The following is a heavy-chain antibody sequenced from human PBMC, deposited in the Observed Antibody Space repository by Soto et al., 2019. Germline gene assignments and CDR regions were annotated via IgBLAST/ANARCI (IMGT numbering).Heavy chain of an antibody. D-gene: IGHD1-1*01. CDR1: GGSMSSGGYF. CDR3: ARGYLKRNFYYYGMDL. J-gene: IGHJ6*02. V-gene: IGHV4-30-4*01. Sequence: QVQLQESGPGLVKPSQTLFLTCTVSGGSMSSGGYFWSWIRQPPGKGLEWLAYISYSGTTSYNPSLKSRITISIDTSKNQISLRLRSVAAADSAVYYCARGYLKRNFYYYGMDLWGRGTTVTVSS. CDR2: ISYSGTT.